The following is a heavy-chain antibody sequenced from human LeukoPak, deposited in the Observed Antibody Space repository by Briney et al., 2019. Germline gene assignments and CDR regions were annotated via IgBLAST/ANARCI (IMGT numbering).Heavy chain of an antibody. CDR2: INHSGST. D-gene: IGHD2-15*01. V-gene: IGHV4-34*01. CDR3: VRELSFPYAFDI. J-gene: IGHJ3*02. Sequence: PSETLSLTCAVYGGSFSGYYWSWIRQPPGKGLEWIGEINHSGSTNYNPSLKSRVTISVDTSKNQFSLKLSSVTAADTAVYYCVRELSFPYAFDIWGQGTMVTVSS. CDR1: GGSFSGYY.